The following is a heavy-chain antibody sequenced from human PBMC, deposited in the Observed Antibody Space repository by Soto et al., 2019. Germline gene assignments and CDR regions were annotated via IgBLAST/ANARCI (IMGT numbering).Heavy chain of an antibody. D-gene: IGHD3-3*01. CDR2: IYYSGST. V-gene: IGHV4-59*01. J-gene: IGHJ4*02. CDR1: GGSISSYY. Sequence: PSETLSLTCTVSGGSISSYYWSWIRQPPGKGLEWIGYIYYSGSTNYNPSLKSRVTISVDTSKNQFSLKLSSVTAADTAVYYCARITDYDFWSGFYFDYWGQGTLVTVS. CDR3: ARITDYDFWSGFYFDY.